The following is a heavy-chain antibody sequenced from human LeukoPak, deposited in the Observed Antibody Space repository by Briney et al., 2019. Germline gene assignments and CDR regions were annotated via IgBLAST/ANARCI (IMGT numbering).Heavy chain of an antibody. CDR3: ARSRWSSSWYPYHYGMDV. CDR1: GGSISSYY. Sequence: SETLSLTCTVSGGSISSYYWSWIRQPPGKGLEWIGYIYYSGSTNYNPSLKSRVTISVDTSKNQFSLKLSSVTAADTAVYYCARSRWSSSWYPYHYGMDVWGQGTTVTVSS. CDR2: IYYSGST. J-gene: IGHJ6*02. V-gene: IGHV4-59*01. D-gene: IGHD6-13*01.